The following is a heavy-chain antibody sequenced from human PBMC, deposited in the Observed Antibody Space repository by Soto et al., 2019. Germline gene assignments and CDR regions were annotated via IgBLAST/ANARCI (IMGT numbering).Heavy chain of an antibody. CDR3: ARDGEDKAAAAVVY. D-gene: IGHD6-13*01. V-gene: IGHV1-3*01. CDR1: GYTITCCA. CDR2: FNAGDGDT. Sequence: QVQLVQSGAEVKKPGASVRVSCKASGYTITCCAMHWVRQAPGQRPEWMGWFNAGDGDTKYSQNFQGRFTIIRDTSASTVYMELSSLRPEDTAVYYCARDGEDKAAAAVVYWGQGTLVTVSS. J-gene: IGHJ4*02.